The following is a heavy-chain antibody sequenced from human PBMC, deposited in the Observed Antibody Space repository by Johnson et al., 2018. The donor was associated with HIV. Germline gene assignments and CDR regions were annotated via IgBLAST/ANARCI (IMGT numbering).Heavy chain of an antibody. V-gene: IGHV3-30*02. CDR2: IRFDGSSK. Sequence: QVQLVESGGGVVQPGRSLRLSCAASGFIFRNYGMHWVRQAPGNGLEWVAFIRFDGSSKYYADSVKGRFTISRDNSKNTLYLQMNSLKTEDTAVYYCATSTASDAFDIWGQGTMVTVSS. D-gene: IGHD1-1*01. CDR3: ATSTASDAFDI. CDR1: GFIFRNYG. J-gene: IGHJ3*02.